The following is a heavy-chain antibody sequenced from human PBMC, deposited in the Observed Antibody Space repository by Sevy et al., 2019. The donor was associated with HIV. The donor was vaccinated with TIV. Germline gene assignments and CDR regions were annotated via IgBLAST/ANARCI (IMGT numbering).Heavy chain of an antibody. CDR1: GGSMRSYY. J-gene: IGHJ4*02. CDR3: ARGDGFSYGPLHS. V-gene: IGHV4-59*01. D-gene: IGHD5-18*01. CDR2: IYYSGTT. Sequence: SETLSLTCTVSGGSMRSYYWSWVRQPPGKGLEWIGYIYYSGTTSYNPSLKSRVIISVDTSKNQFSLKLRSVTAADTAIYYCARGDGFSYGPLHSWGQGTLVTVSS.